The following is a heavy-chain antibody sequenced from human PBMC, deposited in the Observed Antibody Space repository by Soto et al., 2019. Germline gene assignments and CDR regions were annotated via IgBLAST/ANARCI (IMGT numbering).Heavy chain of an antibody. Sequence: ASVKVSCKASGYTFTSYYMHWVRQATGQGLEWMGWMSPNSGNTGSAQKFQGRVTMTRDTSISTAYMEVNNLTSDDTAVYYCARGSTGWFDPWGQGTLVTVSS. V-gene: IGHV1-8*02. CDR3: ARGSTGWFDP. CDR1: GYTFTSYY. J-gene: IGHJ5*02. D-gene: IGHD2-8*02. CDR2: MSPNSGNT.